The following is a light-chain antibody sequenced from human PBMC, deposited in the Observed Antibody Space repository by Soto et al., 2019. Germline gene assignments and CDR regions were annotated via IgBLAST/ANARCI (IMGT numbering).Light chain of an antibody. Sequence: QSALTQPASVSGSPGQSITISCTITSDIVLYHYVSWYQQHPGNAPKLLIYDLNSRPSRISGSFSVSNFGKAASLTISAPQAEDEAYYYCCSYVTTGSLDVVFGGGTKLTVL. V-gene: IGLV2-14*03. CDR3: CSYVTTGSLDVV. J-gene: IGLJ3*02. CDR1: SDIVLYHY. CDR2: DLN.